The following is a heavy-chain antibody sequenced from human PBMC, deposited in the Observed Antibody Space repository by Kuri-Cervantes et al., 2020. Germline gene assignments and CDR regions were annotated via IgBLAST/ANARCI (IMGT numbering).Heavy chain of an antibody. J-gene: IGHJ6*02. CDR3: ARPIAAAGTGSLWVLANHVNYYYGMDV. CDR1: GFTFSSYS. V-gene: IGHV3-48*02. D-gene: IGHD6-13*01. Sequence: GGSLRFSCAASGFTFSSYSMNWVRQAPGKGLEWVSYISSSSSTIYYADSVKGRFTISRDNAKNSLYLQMNSLRDEDTAVYYCARPIAAAGTGSLWVLANHVNYYYGMDVWGQGTTVTVSS. CDR2: ISSSSSTI.